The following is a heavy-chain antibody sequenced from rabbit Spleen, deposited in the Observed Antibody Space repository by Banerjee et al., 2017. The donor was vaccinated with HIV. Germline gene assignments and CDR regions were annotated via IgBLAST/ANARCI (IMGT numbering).Heavy chain of an antibody. D-gene: IGHD4-2*01. Sequence: QEQLVESGGDLVKPGASLTLTCKGSGLDFSSNYWICWVRQAPGKGLEWIACIDVIKSGNTYFASWAKGRFTISKTSSTTVTLQMTSLTAADTATYYCARDSAGREDFNLWGPGTLVTVS. J-gene: IGHJ4*01. V-gene: IGHV1S45*01. CDR2: IDVIKSGNT. CDR1: GLDFSSNYW. CDR3: ARDSAGREDFNL.